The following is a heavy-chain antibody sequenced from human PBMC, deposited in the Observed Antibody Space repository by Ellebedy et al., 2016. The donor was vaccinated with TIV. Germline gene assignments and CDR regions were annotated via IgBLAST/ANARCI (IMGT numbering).Heavy chain of an antibody. D-gene: IGHD6-25*01. CDR1: GYTFTRHY. CDR3: ARDVGSYGMDV. V-gene: IGHV1-46*04. J-gene: IGHJ6*02. Sequence: AASVKVSCKASGYTFTRHYMHWVRQAPGQGREWLGIINPTGESTTYAQKLQGRITTTRDTSTSTVYMELSSLRSDDTAVYYCARDVGSYGMDVWGQGTTVTVSS. CDR2: INPTGEST.